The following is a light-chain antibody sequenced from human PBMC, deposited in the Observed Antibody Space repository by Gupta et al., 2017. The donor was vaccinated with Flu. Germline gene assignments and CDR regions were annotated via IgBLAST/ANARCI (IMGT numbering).Light chain of an antibody. Sequence: SYELTQPPAASVSPGKTASITCSGDKLGDKYACWYQQKPGQSPVLVIYQDSKRPSGIPERFSGSNSGNTTTLTISGTQAMDEADYYCQAWDSSIVVFGGGTKLTVL. J-gene: IGLJ2*01. CDR2: QDS. V-gene: IGLV3-1*01. CDR1: KLGDKY. CDR3: QAWDSSIVV.